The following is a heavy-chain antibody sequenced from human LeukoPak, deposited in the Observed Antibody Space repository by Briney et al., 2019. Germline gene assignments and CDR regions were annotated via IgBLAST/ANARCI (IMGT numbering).Heavy chain of an antibody. J-gene: IGHJ3*02. V-gene: IGHV4-34*01. CDR3: ARGSSSSWYPTNAFDI. Sequence: SETLSLTCAVYGGSFSGYYWSWICQPPGKGLEWIGEINHSGSTNYNPSLKSRVTISVDTSKNQFSLKLSSVTAADTAVYYCARGSSSSWYPTNAFDIWGQGTMVTVSS. D-gene: IGHD6-13*01. CDR1: GGSFSGYY. CDR2: INHSGST.